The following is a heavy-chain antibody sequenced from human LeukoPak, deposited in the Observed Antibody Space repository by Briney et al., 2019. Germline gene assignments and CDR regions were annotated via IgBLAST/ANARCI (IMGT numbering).Heavy chain of an antibody. CDR3: GKVYYDFWSGPSLGVFDI. J-gene: IGHJ3*02. CDR2: IRYDGNNK. D-gene: IGHD3-3*01. CDR1: GFTFSTYG. Sequence: TGGSLRLSCAASGFTFSTYGMHWVRQAPGKGLEWVAFIRYDGNNKYYPDSVKGRFTISRDNSKNTLYLQMNSLRAEDTAVYYCGKVYYDFWSGPSLGVFDIWGQGTMLTVSS. V-gene: IGHV3-30*02.